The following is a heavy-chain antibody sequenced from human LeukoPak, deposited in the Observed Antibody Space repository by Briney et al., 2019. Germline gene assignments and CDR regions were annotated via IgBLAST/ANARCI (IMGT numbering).Heavy chain of an antibody. CDR2: INSSGSTI. CDR1: GFTFSDYY. J-gene: IGHJ6*03. Sequence: GGSLRLSCAASGFTFSDYYMSWIRQAPGKGLEWVSYINSSGSTIYYADSVKGRFTISRDNAKNSLYLQMNSLRAEDTAVYYCAREVNILTGYYNGYYMDVWGKGTTVTISS. V-gene: IGHV3-11*01. CDR3: AREVNILTGYYNGYYMDV. D-gene: IGHD3-9*01.